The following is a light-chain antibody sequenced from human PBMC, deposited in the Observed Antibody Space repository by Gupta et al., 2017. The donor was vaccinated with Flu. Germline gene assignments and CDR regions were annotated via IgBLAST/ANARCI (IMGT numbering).Light chain of an antibody. CDR1: SSGVGGYNY. CDR3: SSYTSSSTLDVV. Sequence: QSALTQPASVSGSPGQSITISCTGTSSGVGGYNYVSWYQQHPGKAPKLRISAVSNRPSGVSHRFSGSKPGNTASLTISGLQAEDEADYYCSSYTSSSTLDVVFGGGTKLTVL. CDR2: AVS. J-gene: IGLJ2*01. V-gene: IGLV2-14*01.